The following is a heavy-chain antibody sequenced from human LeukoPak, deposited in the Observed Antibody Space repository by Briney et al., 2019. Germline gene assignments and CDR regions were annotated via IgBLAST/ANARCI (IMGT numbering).Heavy chain of an antibody. Sequence: GGSLRLSCAASGFIVSSSYMSWVRQAPGKGLEWVSVIYNDGNTLYADSVKGRFTISRDDSKNTLYLQMNSLRAEDTAVYYCARDGGSGSPPWYFDYWGQGTLVTVSS. CDR1: GFIVSSSY. D-gene: IGHD3-10*01. V-gene: IGHV3-53*01. J-gene: IGHJ4*02. CDR2: IYNDGNT. CDR3: ARDGGSGSPPWYFDY.